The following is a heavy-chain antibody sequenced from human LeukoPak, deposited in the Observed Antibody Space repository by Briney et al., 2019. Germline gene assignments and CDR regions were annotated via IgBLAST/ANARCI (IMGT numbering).Heavy chain of an antibody. CDR3: ARVAYSSGRNWFDP. V-gene: IGHV3-48*04. CDR2: ISSSGSTI. CDR1: GFTFSSYW. D-gene: IGHD6-19*01. Sequence: GGSLRLSCAASGFTFSSYWMSWVRQAPGKGLEWVSYISSSGSTIYYADSVKGRFTISRDNAKNSLYLQMNSLRAEDTAVYYCARVAYSSGRNWFDPWGQGTLVTVSS. J-gene: IGHJ5*02.